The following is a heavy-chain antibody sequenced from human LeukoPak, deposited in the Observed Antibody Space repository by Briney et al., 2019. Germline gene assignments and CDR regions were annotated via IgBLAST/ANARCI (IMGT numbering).Heavy chain of an antibody. D-gene: IGHD4/OR15-4a*01. Sequence: GASVNVSCKASGYTFTSYYMHWVRQAPGQGLEWMGIINPSGGSTSYAQKFQGRVTMTEDTSTDTAYMELSSLRSEDTAVYYCATSEQPVLPEYFQHWGQGTLVTVSS. J-gene: IGHJ1*01. CDR1: GYTFTSYY. V-gene: IGHV1-46*01. CDR2: INPSGGST. CDR3: ATSEQPVLPEYFQH.